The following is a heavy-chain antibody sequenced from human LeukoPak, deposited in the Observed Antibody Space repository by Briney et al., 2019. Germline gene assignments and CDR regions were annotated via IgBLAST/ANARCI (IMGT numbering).Heavy chain of an antibody. V-gene: IGHV4-39*01. CDR1: GGSIKSSSYY. D-gene: IGHD6-19*01. CDR2: IYYSGTT. J-gene: IGHJ4*02. CDR3: ARQGSGWSGAFDF. Sequence: ASETLSLTCTVSGGSIKSSSYYWGWIRQPPGKGLEWIANIYYSGTTYYNPSLKSRVTTSVDTSKNHFSLRLNSVTAADTAVYYCARQGSGWSGAFDFWGQGTLITVPS.